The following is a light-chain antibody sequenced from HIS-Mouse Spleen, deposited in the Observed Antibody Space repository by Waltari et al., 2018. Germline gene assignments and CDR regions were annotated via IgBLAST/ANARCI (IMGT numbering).Light chain of an antibody. CDR1: VLAKKY. V-gene: IGLV3-27*01. CDR2: KDS. CDR3: YSAADNNRV. J-gene: IGLJ3*02. Sequence: SYELTQPSSVSVSPGQTARIPCPGNVLAKKYARWFQQKPGQAPVLVIYKDSERPSGIPERFSGSSSGTTVTLTISGAQVEDEADYYCYSAADNNRVFGGGTKLTVL.